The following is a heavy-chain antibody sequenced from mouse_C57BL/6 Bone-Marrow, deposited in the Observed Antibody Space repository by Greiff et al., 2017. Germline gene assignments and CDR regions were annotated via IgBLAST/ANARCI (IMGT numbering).Heavy chain of an antibody. CDR2: IWTGEGT. V-gene: IGHV2-9-1*01. CDR3: ARMDSFAY. CDR1: GFSLTSYA. J-gene: IGHJ3*01. Sequence: VKLVESGPGLVAPSQSLSITCTVSGFSLTSYAISWVRQPPGKGLEWLGVIWTGEGTNYNSALKSRLSISKDNSKSQVFLKMNSLQTDDTARYYCARMDSFAYWGQGTLVTVSA.